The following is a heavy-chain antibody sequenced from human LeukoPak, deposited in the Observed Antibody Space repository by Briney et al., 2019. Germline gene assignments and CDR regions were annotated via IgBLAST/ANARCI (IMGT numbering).Heavy chain of an antibody. CDR1: GCTFTSYY. D-gene: IGHD6-13*01. CDR3: ARDQVVAAAGTRSWFDP. CDR2: INPSGGST. V-gene: IGHV1-46*01. J-gene: IGHJ5*02. Sequence: ASVKVSCKAPGCTFTSYYMHWVRQAPGQGLEWMGIINPSGGSTSYAQKFQGRVTMTRDTSTSTVYMELSSLRSEDTAVYYCARDQVVAAAGTRSWFDPWGQGTLVTVSS.